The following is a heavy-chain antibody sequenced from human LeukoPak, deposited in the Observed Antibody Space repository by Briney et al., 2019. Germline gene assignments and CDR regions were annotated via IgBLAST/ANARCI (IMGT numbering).Heavy chain of an antibody. Sequence: SETLSLTCTVSGGSISSSSYYWGWIRQPPGKGLEWIGSIYYSGSTYYNPSLKSRVTISVDTPKNQFSLKLSSVTAADTAVYYCARNGGLRGDAFDIWGQGTMVTVSS. CDR2: IYYSGST. D-gene: IGHD7-27*01. J-gene: IGHJ3*02. CDR1: GGSISSSSYY. CDR3: ARNGGLRGDAFDI. V-gene: IGHV4-39*01.